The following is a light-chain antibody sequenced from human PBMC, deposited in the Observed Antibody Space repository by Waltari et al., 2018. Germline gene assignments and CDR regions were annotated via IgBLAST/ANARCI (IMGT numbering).Light chain of an antibody. J-gene: IGKJ4*01. V-gene: IGKV3-11*01. CDR1: QCVSSY. CDR2: DAS. Sequence: IVLTQSQATLSLSPGERATLSCRASQCVSSYLAWYQQNSGQAPRLPIYDASNRATGIPARFSGGGSGTDFTLTISSLEPEDFAVYYCQQRSDWLLTFGGGTKVEIK. CDR3: QQRSDWLLT.